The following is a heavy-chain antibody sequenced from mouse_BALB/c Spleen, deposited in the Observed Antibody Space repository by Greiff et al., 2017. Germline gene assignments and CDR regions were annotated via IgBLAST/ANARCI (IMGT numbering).Heavy chain of an antibody. CDR1: GYTFTSYT. J-gene: IGHJ2*01. Sequence: VQLQQSGAELVRPGASVKMSCKASGYTFTSYTMHWVKQRPGQGLEWIGYINPSSGYTNYNQKFKDKATLTADKSSSTAYMQLSSLTSEDSAVYYCARSPLITTVVQYYFDYWGQGTTLTVSS. V-gene: IGHV1S26*01. D-gene: IGHD1-1*01. CDR3: ARSPLITTVVQYYFDY. CDR2: INPSSGYT.